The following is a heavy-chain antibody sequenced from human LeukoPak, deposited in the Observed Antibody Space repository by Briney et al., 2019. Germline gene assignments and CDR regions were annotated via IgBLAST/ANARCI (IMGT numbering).Heavy chain of an antibody. V-gene: IGHV4-59*01. CDR3: ARADGYSYGNHFDC. J-gene: IGHJ4*02. D-gene: IGHD5-18*01. CDR2: IYYSGST. Sequence: SETLSLTCTVSGGSISSYFWSWIRQPPAKGLEWIGYIYYSGSTNYNPSLKSRVTISVDTSKNQFSLKLSSVTAADPAVYYCARADGYSYGNHFDCWGQGTLVTVSS. CDR1: GGSISSYF.